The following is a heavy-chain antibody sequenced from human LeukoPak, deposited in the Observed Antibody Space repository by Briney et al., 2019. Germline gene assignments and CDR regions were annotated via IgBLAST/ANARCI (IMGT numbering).Heavy chain of an antibody. J-gene: IGHJ5*02. CDR2: INHSGST. CDR1: GGSFSGYY. V-gene: IGHV4-34*01. CDR3: ARVYSSGWNWFDP. D-gene: IGHD6-19*01. Sequence: SETLSLTCAVYGGSFSGYYWSWLRQPPGKGLEWIGEINHSGSTNYNPSLKSRVTISVDTSKNQFSLKLSSVTAADTAVYYCARVYSSGWNWFDPWGQGTLVTVSS.